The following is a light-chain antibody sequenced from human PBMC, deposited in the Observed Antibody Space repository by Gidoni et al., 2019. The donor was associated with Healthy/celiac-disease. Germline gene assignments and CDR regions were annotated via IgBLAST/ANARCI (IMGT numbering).Light chain of an antibody. V-gene: IGKV3-15*01. Sequence: EIVLTQSPATLSVSPGERATRSCRARQSVSSNLAWYQQKPGQAPRLLIYGASARATGIPSRFGVSGSVTEFTLTIISRQSEDFSVYYCQQYNNWRPLTFGQGTKVEIK. CDR2: GAS. CDR1: QSVSSN. CDR3: QQYNNWRPLT. J-gene: IGKJ1*01.